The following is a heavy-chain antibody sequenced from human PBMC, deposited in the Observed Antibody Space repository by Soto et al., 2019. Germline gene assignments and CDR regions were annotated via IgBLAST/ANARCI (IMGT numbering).Heavy chain of an antibody. CDR2: INPNSGGT. CDR3: AKEVYCTNGVCYTSYGMDV. D-gene: IGHD2-8*01. CDR1: GYSFTGYY. Sequence: QVQLVQSGAEVKKPGASVKVSCKASGYSFTGYYMHWVRQAPGQGLEWMGWINPNSGGTNYAQKFQGWVTMTRDTPISTAYMELSRLRSDDTAVYYCAKEVYCTNGVCYTSYGMDVWGQGTTVTVSS. J-gene: IGHJ6*02. V-gene: IGHV1-2*04.